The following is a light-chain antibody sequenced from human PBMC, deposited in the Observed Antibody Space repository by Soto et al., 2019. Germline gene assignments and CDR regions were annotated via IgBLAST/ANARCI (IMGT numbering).Light chain of an antibody. V-gene: IGKV3-15*01. Sequence: EVGMTQSPATLSLSPGERATLSCRASQSVSSALAWYQQKPGKPPRLLIYGASTRATDIPARFSGGGSGTEFTLTISNLQSEDFGIYYCQQYNDWPPITFGHGTKVDIK. J-gene: IGKJ3*01. CDR1: QSVSSA. CDR3: QQYNDWPPIT. CDR2: GAS.